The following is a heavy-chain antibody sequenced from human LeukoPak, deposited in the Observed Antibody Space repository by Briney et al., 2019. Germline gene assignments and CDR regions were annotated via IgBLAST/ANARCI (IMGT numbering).Heavy chain of an antibody. J-gene: IGHJ3*02. Sequence: PGRSLRLSCAASGFTFDDYAMPWVRQAPGKGLEWVSGISWNSGSIGYADSVKGRFTISRDNAKNSLYLQMNSLRAEDTALYYCAKGGSMGIFDAFDIWGQGTMVTVSS. D-gene: IGHD1-26*01. CDR2: ISWNSGSI. CDR3: AKGGSMGIFDAFDI. CDR1: GFTFDDYA. V-gene: IGHV3-9*01.